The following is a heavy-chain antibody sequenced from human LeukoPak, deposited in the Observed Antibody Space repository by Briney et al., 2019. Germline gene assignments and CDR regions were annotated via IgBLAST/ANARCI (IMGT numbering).Heavy chain of an antibody. Sequence: GGSLRLSCAASGFTFSSYAMSWVRQAPGKGLEWASAISGSGGSTYYADSVKGRFTISRDNSKNTLYLQMNSLRAEDTAVYYCAKVVKEGIAVAADYWGQGTLVTVSS. D-gene: IGHD6-19*01. V-gene: IGHV3-23*01. J-gene: IGHJ4*02. CDR3: AKVVKEGIAVAADY. CDR1: GFTFSSYA. CDR2: ISGSGGST.